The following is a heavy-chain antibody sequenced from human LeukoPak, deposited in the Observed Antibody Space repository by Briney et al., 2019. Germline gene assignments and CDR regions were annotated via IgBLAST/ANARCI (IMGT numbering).Heavy chain of an antibody. Sequence: SETLSLTCAVYGGSFSGYYWSWIRQPPGKGLEWIGYIYFTGITNYNPALRSRVTMSLDTSKNQFSLKLNSVTAADTAVYYCARSSGAFDYWGQGALVTVSS. J-gene: IGHJ4*02. CDR1: GGSFSGYY. CDR2: IYFTGIT. V-gene: IGHV4-59*01. CDR3: ARSSGAFDY.